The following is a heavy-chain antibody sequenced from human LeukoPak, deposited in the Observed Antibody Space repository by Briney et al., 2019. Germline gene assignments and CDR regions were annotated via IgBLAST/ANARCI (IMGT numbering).Heavy chain of an antibody. Sequence: PSETLSLTCAVYGGSFSGYYWSWIRQPPGKGLEWIGEINHSGSTNYNPSLKSRVTISVDTSKNQFSLKLSSVTAADTAVYYCSLTPYYYDSSAGPSGNAFDIWGQGTMVTVYS. CDR2: INHSGST. V-gene: IGHV4-34*01. D-gene: IGHD3-22*01. J-gene: IGHJ3*02. CDR1: GGSFSGYY. CDR3: SLTPYYYDSSAGPSGNAFDI.